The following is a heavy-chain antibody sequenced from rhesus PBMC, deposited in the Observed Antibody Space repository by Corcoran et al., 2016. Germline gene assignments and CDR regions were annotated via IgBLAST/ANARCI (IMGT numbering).Heavy chain of an antibody. V-gene: IGHV4-106*01. J-gene: IGHJ4*01. Sequence: QVQLQESGPGLVKPSETLSLTCAVSGGSISDRYSWSWIRPPPGKGLEWIGYNYGSGGSTYYNPSLKSRVTISTDTSKNQFSLKLSSVTAADTAVYYCARGSMNTVTRFDYWGQGVLVTVSS. CDR2: NYGSGGST. D-gene: IGHD4-23*01. CDR1: GGSISDRYS. CDR3: ARGSMNTVTRFDY.